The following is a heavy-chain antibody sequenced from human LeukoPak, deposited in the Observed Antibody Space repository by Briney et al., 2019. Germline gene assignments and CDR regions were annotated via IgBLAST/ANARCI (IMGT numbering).Heavy chain of an antibody. D-gene: IGHD3-22*01. CDR3: AMEVYHDTGWGAFDI. V-gene: IGHV3-43*02. CDR2: ISGDGGST. Sequence: PGGSLRLSCAASGFTFDDYAMHWVRQAPGKGLEWVSLISGDGGSTYYADSVKGRFTTSRDNSKNSLYLQMNSLRTEDTALYYCAMEVYHDTGWGAFDIWGQGTMVTVSS. CDR1: GFTFDDYA. J-gene: IGHJ3*02.